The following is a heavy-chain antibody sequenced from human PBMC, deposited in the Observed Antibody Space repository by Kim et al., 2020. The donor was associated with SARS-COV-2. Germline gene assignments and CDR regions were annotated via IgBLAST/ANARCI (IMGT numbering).Heavy chain of an antibody. Sequence: SETLSLTCTVSGGSISSYYWSWVRQPPGKGLEWIGYIFNSGRTNYHPSLKSRLTISVDTSKNQFSLKLSSVTAADTAMYFCARASSYYVIDYWGQGTLVTVSS. CDR2: IFNSGRT. D-gene: IGHD1-26*01. J-gene: IGHJ4*02. V-gene: IGHV4-59*13. CDR3: ARASSYYVIDY. CDR1: GGSISSYY.